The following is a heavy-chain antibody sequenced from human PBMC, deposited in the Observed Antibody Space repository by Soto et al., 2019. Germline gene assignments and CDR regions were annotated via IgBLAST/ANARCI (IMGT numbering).Heavy chain of an antibody. J-gene: IGHJ4*02. Sequence: SVKVSCKXSGGTFSSYAISWVRQAPGQGLEWMGGIIPIFGTANYAQKFQGRVTITADESTSTAYMELSSLRSEDTAVYYCARVLRVVSPYYFDYWGQGTLVTVS. CDR2: IIPIFGTA. V-gene: IGHV1-69*13. CDR1: GGTFSSYA. CDR3: ARVLRVVSPYYFDY. D-gene: IGHD2-15*01.